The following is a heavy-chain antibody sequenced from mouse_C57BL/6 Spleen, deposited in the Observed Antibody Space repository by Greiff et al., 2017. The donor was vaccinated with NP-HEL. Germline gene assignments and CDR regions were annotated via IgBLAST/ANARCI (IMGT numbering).Heavy chain of an antibody. J-gene: IGHJ2*01. CDR3: ARDGYSNYEGFDY. CDR1: GYTFTDYY. CDR2: INPNNGGT. Sequence: EVQLQQSGPELVKPGASVKISCKASGYTFTDYYMNWVKQSHGKSLEWIGDINPNNGGTSYNQKFKGKATLTVDKSSSTAYMELRSLPSEDSAVYYCARDGYSNYEGFDYWGQGTTLTVSS. V-gene: IGHV1-26*01. D-gene: IGHD2-5*01.